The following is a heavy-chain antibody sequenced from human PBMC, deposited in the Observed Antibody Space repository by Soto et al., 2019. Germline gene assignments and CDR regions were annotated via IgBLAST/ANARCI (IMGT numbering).Heavy chain of an antibody. V-gene: IGHV1-69*06. CDR3: ASSKEGYYDSSGYYSWPY. J-gene: IGHJ4*02. Sequence: SVKVSCKXSGGTFSSYAISWVRQAPGQGLEWMGGIIPIFGTANYAQKFQGRVTITADKSTSTAYMELSSLRSEDTAVYYCASSKEGYYDSSGYYSWPYWGQGTLVTVSS. CDR1: GGTFSSYA. D-gene: IGHD3-22*01. CDR2: IIPIFGTA.